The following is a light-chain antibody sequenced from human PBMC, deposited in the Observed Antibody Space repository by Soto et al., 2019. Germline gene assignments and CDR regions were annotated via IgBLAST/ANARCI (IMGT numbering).Light chain of an antibody. J-gene: IGKJ1*01. CDR1: QSISSW. CDR3: QQYNTYWT. V-gene: IGKV1-5*01. CDR2: DAS. Sequence: DVRMTQSPSTLSAYVGDRVTITCRASQSISSWLAWYQLKPGKAPKLLIYDASSLESGVPSRFSGSGSGTEFTLTISSLQPEYFATYYCQQYNTYWTFGQGTKVEIK.